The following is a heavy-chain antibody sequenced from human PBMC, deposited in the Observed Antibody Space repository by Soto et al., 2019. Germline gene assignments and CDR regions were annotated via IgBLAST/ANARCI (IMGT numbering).Heavy chain of an antibody. J-gene: IGHJ6*02. CDR3: ARRGCSSTSCNRYYYYGMDV. D-gene: IGHD2-2*01. V-gene: IGHV4-39*01. CDR1: GGSISSSSYY. CDR2: IYYSGST. Sequence: PSETLSLTCTVSGGSISSSSYYWGWIRQPPGKGLEWIGSIYYSGSTYYNPSLKSRVTISVDTSKNQFSLKLSSVTAADTAVYYCARRGCSSTSCNRYYYYGMDVWGQGTTVTVSS.